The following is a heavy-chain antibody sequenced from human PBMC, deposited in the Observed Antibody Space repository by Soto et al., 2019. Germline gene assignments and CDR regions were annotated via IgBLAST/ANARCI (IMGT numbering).Heavy chain of an antibody. D-gene: IGHD2-2*01. Sequence: PGGSLRLSCAASGFTFITYAMSWVRQAPGKGLEWVSIISGSGGSTYYPDSVKGRFTISRDNSKNTLYLQMNSLRADDTAVYYCAKLPAAQYYFDFWGQGTLVTVSS. CDR2: ISGSGGST. CDR3: AKLPAAQYYFDF. J-gene: IGHJ4*02. V-gene: IGHV3-23*01. CDR1: GFTFITYA.